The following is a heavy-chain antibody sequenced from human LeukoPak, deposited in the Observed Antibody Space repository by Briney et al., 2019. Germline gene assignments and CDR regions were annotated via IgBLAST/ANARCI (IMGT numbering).Heavy chain of an antibody. CDR2: ITRSSTST. V-gene: IGHV3-21*01. J-gene: IGHJ5*02. D-gene: IGHD1-20*01. Sequence: KTGGSLRLSCPASGFTFSSYSMNWVRQAPGKGLEWVSSITRSSTSTYYTDSVRGRFTISRDNAKNSLYLQMNSLRAEDTAVYYCARDNWNDAPGGFDPWGQGTLVTVSS. CDR3: ARDNWNDAPGGFDP. CDR1: GFTFSSYS.